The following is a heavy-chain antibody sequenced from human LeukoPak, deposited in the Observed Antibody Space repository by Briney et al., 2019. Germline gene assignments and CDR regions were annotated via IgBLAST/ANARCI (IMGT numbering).Heavy chain of an antibody. CDR2: FDPEDGET. V-gene: IGHV1-24*01. Sequence: ASVKVSCKVSGYTLTELSMHWVRQAPGKGLEWMGGFDPEDGETIYAQKFQGRVTMTEDTSTDTAYMELSSLRSEDTAVYYCASRITIFGVIIPSLDAFYIWGQGAMVTDSS. CDR3: ASRITIFGVIIPSLDAFYI. D-gene: IGHD3-3*01. J-gene: IGHJ3*02. CDR1: GYTLTELS.